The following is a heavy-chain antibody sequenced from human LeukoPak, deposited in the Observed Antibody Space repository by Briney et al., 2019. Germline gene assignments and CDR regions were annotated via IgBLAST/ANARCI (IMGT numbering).Heavy chain of an antibody. CDR1: GGTFSSYA. CDR2: IIPIFGTA. Sequence: SVTVSCKASGGTFSSYAISWVRQAPGQGLEWMGGIIPIFGTANYAQKFQGRVTITADESTSTAYMELSSLRSEDTAVYYCARDRGNGDYVVGYWGQGTLVTVSS. J-gene: IGHJ4*02. D-gene: IGHD4-17*01. V-gene: IGHV1-69*13. CDR3: ARDRGNGDYVVGY.